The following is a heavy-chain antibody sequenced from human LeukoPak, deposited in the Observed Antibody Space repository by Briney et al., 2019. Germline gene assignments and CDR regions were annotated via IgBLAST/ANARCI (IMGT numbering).Heavy chain of an antibody. D-gene: IGHD2-15*01. CDR1: GGTFSTYS. V-gene: IGHV1-8*01. CDR2: MNPSSGNT. Sequence: ASVKVSCKTSGGTFSTYSITWVRQAPGQGLEGMGGMNPSSGNTDYAPKFQGRVTMTRDISIRTAYMELSSLRSEDTAVYYCTRGAVSRDCSGGSCYHFDIWGQGTMVTVSS. CDR3: TRGAVSRDCSGGSCYHFDI. J-gene: IGHJ3*02.